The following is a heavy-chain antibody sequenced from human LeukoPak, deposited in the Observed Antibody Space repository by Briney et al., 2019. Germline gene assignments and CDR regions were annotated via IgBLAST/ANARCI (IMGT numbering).Heavy chain of an antibody. V-gene: IGHV4-39*07. Sequence: SETLSLTCTVSGGSISSSTYYWGWIRQPPGKGLEWIGSMYYSSGNTYYNPSLKSRVTISVDTSKNQFSLKLSSVTAADTAVYYCARSPSVNLVGATAPQKYYFDYWGQGTLVTVSS. D-gene: IGHD1-26*01. CDR3: ARSPSVNLVGATAPQKYYFDY. CDR1: GGSISSSTYY. J-gene: IGHJ4*02. CDR2: MYYSSGNT.